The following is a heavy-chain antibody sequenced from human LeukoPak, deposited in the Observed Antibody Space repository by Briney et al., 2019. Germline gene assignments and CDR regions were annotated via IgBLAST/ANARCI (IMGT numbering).Heavy chain of an antibody. CDR1: GHTFINYG. Sequence: AASVKVSCKASGHTFINYGIGWVRQAPGQGLEWMGWTSDYMGNRNTDYAQKFQGRVSMTTDSSTSTACMELRSLTSDDTAVYYCARARHVGSSTDAFDIWGQGTMVTVSS. CDR2: TSDYMGNRNT. CDR3: ARARHVGSSTDAFDI. J-gene: IGHJ3*02. D-gene: IGHD1-26*01. V-gene: IGHV1-18*01.